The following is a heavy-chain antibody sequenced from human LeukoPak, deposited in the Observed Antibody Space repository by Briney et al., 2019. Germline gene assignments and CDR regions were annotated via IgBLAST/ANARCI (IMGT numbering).Heavy chain of an antibody. CDR3: ARVSLLRAWPSLDY. CDR2: ISSSSSYI. V-gene: IGHV3-21*01. CDR1: GFTFSSYS. Sequence: GGSLRLPCAASGFTFSSYSMNWVRQAPGKGLEWVSSISSSSSYIYYADSVKGRFTISRDNAKNSLYLQMNSLRAEDTAVYYCARVSLLRAWPSLDYWGQGTLVTVSS. J-gene: IGHJ4*02. D-gene: IGHD5-12*01.